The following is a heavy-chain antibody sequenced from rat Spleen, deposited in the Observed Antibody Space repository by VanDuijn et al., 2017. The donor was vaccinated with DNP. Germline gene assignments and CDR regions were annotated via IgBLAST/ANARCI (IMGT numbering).Heavy chain of an antibody. CDR1: GFTFSDYY. Sequence: EVQLVESGGNLVQVGRSLKLSCAASGFTFSDYYMAWVRQAPTKGLEWVASISYGGGNTYYRDSVKGRFTISRDNAKSILYLQMDSLRSEDTATFYCTTDFERGYWGQGVMVTVSS. CDR3: TTDFERGY. D-gene: IGHD1-11*01. CDR2: ISYGGGNT. J-gene: IGHJ2*01. V-gene: IGHV5-20*01.